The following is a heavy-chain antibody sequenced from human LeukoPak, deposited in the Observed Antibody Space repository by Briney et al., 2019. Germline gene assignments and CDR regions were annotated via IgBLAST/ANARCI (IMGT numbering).Heavy chain of an antibody. V-gene: IGHV4-39*07. CDR2: INYSGST. CDR1: GGSISSSGFY. Sequence: PSETLSLTCTVSGGSISSSGFYWDWIRQPPGKGLEWIGSINYSGSTYYNPSLKRRVTISVDTSKNQFSLRLSSVTAADTAVYYCARAHVTIFGVVSNWFDPWGQGTLVTVSS. CDR3: ARAHVTIFGVVSNWFDP. D-gene: IGHD3-3*01. J-gene: IGHJ5*02.